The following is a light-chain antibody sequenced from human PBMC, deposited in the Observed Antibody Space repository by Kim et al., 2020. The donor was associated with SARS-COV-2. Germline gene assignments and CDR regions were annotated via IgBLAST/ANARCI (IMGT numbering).Light chain of an antibody. CDR3: QKYNSATTWT. J-gene: IGKJ1*01. CDR1: QGISNY. V-gene: IGKV1-27*01. CDR2: AVS. Sequence: FVGDKVTITCRASQGISNYLAWYQQKPGKVPKLLIYAVSTLQSGVPSRFSGSESGTDFTLTISSLQPEDVATYYCQKYNSATTWTFGQGTKVDIK.